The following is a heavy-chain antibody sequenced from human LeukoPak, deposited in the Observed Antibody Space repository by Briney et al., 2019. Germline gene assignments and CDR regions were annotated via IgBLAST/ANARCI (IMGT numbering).Heavy chain of an antibody. D-gene: IGHD2-2*01. CDR3: ARSTIVVVPAAMDY. Sequence: GGSLRLSCAPSGFTFSDYYMSWIRQAPGKGLEWVSYISSSGSTIYYADSAKGRFTVSRDNAKNSLYLQMNSLRAEDTAVYYCARSTIVVVPAAMDYWGQGTLVTVAS. CDR1: GFTFSDYY. CDR2: ISSSGSTI. J-gene: IGHJ4*02. V-gene: IGHV3-11*01.